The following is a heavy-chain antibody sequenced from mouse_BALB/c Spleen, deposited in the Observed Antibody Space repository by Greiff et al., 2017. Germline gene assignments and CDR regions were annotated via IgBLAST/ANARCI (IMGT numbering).Heavy chain of an antibody. Sequence: VQLKQSGAELARPGASVKLSCKASGYTFTSYWMQWVKQRPGQGLEWIGAIYPGDGDTRYTQKFKGKATLTADKSSSTAYMQLSSLASEDSAVYYCARRMDYWGQGTSVTVSS. CDR2: IYPGDGDT. J-gene: IGHJ4*01. V-gene: IGHV1-87*01. CDR1: GYTFTSYW. CDR3: ARRMDY.